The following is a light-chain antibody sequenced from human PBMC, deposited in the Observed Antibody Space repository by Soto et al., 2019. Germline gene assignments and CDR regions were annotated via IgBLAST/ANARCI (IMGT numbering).Light chain of an antibody. J-gene: IGLJ2*01. V-gene: IGLV3-21*02. Sequence: SYELTQPPSVSVAPGQTARITCGGKNIGSKSVQWYQQKPGQAPVVVVSDDSDRPSGIPERFSGSNSGNTATLTISRVEAGDEADYYCQVWDSSSYHPVFGGGTKVTVL. CDR3: QVWDSSSYHPV. CDR1: NIGSKS. CDR2: DDS.